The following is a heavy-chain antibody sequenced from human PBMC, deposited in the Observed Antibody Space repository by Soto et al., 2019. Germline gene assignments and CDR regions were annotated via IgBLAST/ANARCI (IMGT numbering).Heavy chain of an antibody. D-gene: IGHD3-16*01. CDR3: TTTPWGVW. CDR1: GFTFSDVW. J-gene: IGHJ1*01. CDR2: IKSKSDGATT. Sequence: PGGSLRLSCVASGFTFSDVWMSWVRQAPGKGPEWVGQIKSKSDGATTDYAAPVKGRFTISRDDSKNTLYLQMNSLKTEDTAVYHCTTTPWGVWGAQDTLVTVSS. V-gene: IGHV3-15*01.